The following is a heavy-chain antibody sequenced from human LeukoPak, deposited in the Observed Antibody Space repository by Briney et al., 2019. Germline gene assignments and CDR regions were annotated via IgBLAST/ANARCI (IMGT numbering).Heavy chain of an antibody. J-gene: IGHJ4*02. V-gene: IGHV3-9*01. Sequence: PGGSLRLSCAASGFTFNDYAMHWVRQAPGKGLEWVSGISWNSGSIGYADSVKGRFTISRDNAKNSLYLQMNSLRAEDTALYYCAKVGYSSSWGYYFDYWGQGTLVTVSS. CDR2: ISWNSGSI. CDR3: AKVGYSSSWGYYFDY. D-gene: IGHD6-6*01. CDR1: GFTFNDYA.